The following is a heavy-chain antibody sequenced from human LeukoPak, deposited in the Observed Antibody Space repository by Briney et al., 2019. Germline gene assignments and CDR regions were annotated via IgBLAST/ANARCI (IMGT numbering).Heavy chain of an antibody. CDR3: AKAQVSYNVSGYYFVDAFVI. V-gene: IGHV3-7*01. J-gene: IGHJ3*02. CDR2: IKQDGSEK. CDR1: GFTFSSYW. D-gene: IGHD3-22*01. Sequence: GGSLRLSCAASGFTFSSYWMSWVRQAPGKGLEWVANIKQDGSEKYYVDSVKGRFTISRDNAKNSLYLQMNRLRAGDTAVYYSAKAQVSYNVSGYYFVDAFVIWGKGTMFTSSS.